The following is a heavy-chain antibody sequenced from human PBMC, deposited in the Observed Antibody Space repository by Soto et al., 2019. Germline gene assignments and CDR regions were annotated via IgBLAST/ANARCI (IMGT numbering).Heavy chain of an antibody. CDR3: AGMPYTSGLRFDP. J-gene: IGHJ5*02. V-gene: IGHV4-30-2*01. Sequence: SGTLSLTCNMSGDSYSVSTYSWSWIRQPPGKALQWIGFIYQSGVTSYNPSLASRVSISLDRSNNQCSLKLKSVTAADTAVYFCAGMPYTSGLRFDPWGPGTLVTVSS. D-gene: IGHD6-19*01. CDR2: IYQSGVT. CDR1: GDSYSVSTYS.